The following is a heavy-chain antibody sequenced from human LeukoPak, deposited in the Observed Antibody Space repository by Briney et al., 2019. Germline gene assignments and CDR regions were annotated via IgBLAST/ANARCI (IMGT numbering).Heavy chain of an antibody. D-gene: IGHD3-16*01. V-gene: IGHV4-30-2*01. CDR1: GGSISSGGYY. J-gene: IGHJ4*02. CDR2: IYHSGST. Sequence: SETLSLTCTVSGGSISSGGYYWSWIRQPPGKGLEWIGYIYHSGSTYYNPSLKSRVTISVDRSKNQFSLKLSSVTAADTAVYYCARAPIVWGSYGNLYYFDYWGQGTLVTVSS. CDR3: ARAPIVWGSYGNLYYFDY.